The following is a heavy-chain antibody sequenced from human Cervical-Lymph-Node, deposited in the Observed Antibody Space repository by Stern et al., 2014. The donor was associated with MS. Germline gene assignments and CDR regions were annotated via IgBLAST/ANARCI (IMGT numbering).Heavy chain of an antibody. V-gene: IGHV7-4-1*02. CDR3: ARDPHDYGDRFDY. D-gene: IGHD4-17*01. CDR2: INTNTGNP. Sequence: QVQLVQSGSELKKPGASVKVSCKASGYSFTHFALNWVRHAPGQGLQWMGWINTNTGNPSYAQAFTGRFVFSLDTSVSTAYLQISSLKAEDTAVYYCARDPHDYGDRFDYWCQGTLVTVSS. CDR1: GYSFTHFA. J-gene: IGHJ4*02.